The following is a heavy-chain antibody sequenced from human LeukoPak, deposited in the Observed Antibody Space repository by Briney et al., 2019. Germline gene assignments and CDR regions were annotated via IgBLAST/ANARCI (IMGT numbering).Heavy chain of an antibody. CDR3: ARRGVRGARWPPYYYYYYMDV. V-gene: IGHV5-51*01. D-gene: IGHD3-10*01. CDR1: GYSFTSYW. CDR2: IYPGDSDT. J-gene: IGHJ6*03. Sequence: GESLKISCKGSGYSFTSYWIGWVRQMPGKGLEWMGIIYPGDSDTRYSPSFQGHVTISAEKSISTAYLQWSSLKASDTAMYYCARRGVRGARWPPYYYYYYMDVWGKGTTVTVSS.